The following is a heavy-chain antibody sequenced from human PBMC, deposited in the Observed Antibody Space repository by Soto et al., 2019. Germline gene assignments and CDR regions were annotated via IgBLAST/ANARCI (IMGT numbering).Heavy chain of an antibody. D-gene: IGHD2-2*01. CDR3: ARAGYCTSTSCYGDFDY. V-gene: IGHV3-48*01. J-gene: IGHJ4*02. Sequence: PGGSLRLSCAASGFTISKYSMNWVRQAPGKGLGWVSYISSTSITIYYADSVKGRFTISRDNAKNSLYLQMNSLRAEDTAVYYCARAGYCTSTSCYGDFDYWGQGTLVNVSS. CDR1: GFTISKYS. CDR2: ISSTSITI.